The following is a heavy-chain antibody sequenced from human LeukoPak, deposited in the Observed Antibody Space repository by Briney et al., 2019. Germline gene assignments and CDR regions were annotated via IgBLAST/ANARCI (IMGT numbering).Heavy chain of an antibody. J-gene: IGHJ5*02. Sequence: PSETLSLTCTVSGGAIGSSSYYWGWIRQPPGTGLEWIGSIYYSGSTYYNPSLKSRVTISVDTSKNQFSLKLSSVTAADTAVYYCARQADIVVVPAAMFDPWGQGTLVTVSS. D-gene: IGHD2-2*01. CDR1: GGAIGSSSYY. CDR2: IYYSGST. CDR3: ARQADIVVVPAAMFDP. V-gene: IGHV4-39*01.